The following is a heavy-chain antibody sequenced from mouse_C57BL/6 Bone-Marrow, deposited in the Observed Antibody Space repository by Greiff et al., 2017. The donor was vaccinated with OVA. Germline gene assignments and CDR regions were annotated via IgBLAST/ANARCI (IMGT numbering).Heavy chain of an antibody. CDR3: TSHYYGSRHGYFDV. J-gene: IGHJ1*03. D-gene: IGHD1-1*01. Sequence: EVQVVESGAELVRPGASVKLSCTASGFNIKDYYMHWVKQRPEQGLEWIGRIDPEDGDTEYAPKFQGKATMTADTSSNTAYLQLSSLTSEDTAVYYCTSHYYGSRHGYFDVWGTGTTVTVSS. CDR2: IDPEDGDT. V-gene: IGHV14-1*01. CDR1: GFNIKDYY.